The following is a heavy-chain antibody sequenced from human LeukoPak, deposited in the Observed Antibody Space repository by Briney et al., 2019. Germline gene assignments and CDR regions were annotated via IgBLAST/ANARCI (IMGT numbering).Heavy chain of an antibody. J-gene: IGHJ4*02. V-gene: IGHV3-49*03. Sequence: PGGSLRLSCAASGFTFSDYYMSWIRQAPGKGLEWVGFIRSKAYGGTTAYAASVKGRFTISRDDSKSIAYLQMNSLKTEDTAVYYCTRNNGGYYGYDYWGQGTLVTVSS. CDR1: GFTFSDYY. CDR2: IRSKAYGGTT. CDR3: TRNNGGYYGYDY. D-gene: IGHD4-17*01.